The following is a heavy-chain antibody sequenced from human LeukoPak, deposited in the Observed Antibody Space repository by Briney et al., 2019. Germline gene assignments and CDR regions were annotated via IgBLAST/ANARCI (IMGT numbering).Heavy chain of an antibody. V-gene: IGHV3-74*01. Sequence: GGSLRLSCAASGFTFTNAWMHWVRQAPGKGLVWVSRINTDGNSTTYADSVKGRFTISRDNAKNTLFLQMNSLRAEDTAVYYCARSYGGNRNLDYWGQGTLVTVSS. CDR1: GFTFTNAW. CDR2: INTDGNST. J-gene: IGHJ4*02. CDR3: ARSYGGNRNLDY. D-gene: IGHD1-14*01.